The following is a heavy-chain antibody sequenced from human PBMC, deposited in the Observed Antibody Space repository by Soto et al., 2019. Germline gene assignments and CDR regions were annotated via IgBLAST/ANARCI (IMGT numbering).Heavy chain of an antibody. V-gene: IGHV4-59*12. J-gene: IGHJ6*02. Sequence: SSETLSLTCSVSGDSIGRYYWSWIRQPPGKGLEWIGHIFYSGTTYYNPSLKSRLTISVDTSKNHFSLRLTSVTAADTAVYYCARDLWVEPELYYYGMDVRGQGTTVTVSS. CDR2: IFYSGTT. CDR1: GDSIGRYY. CDR3: ARDLWVEPELYYYGMDV. D-gene: IGHD1-1*01.